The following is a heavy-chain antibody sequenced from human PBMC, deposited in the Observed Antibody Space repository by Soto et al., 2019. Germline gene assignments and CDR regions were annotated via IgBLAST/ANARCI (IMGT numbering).Heavy chain of an antibody. Sequence: GGSLRLSCAASGFTFDEYGMSWVRQVPGKGLEWVSAFNWNGNYIHYADSVKGRFTISRDNSKNTLYLQMNSLRAEDTAVYYCAKVVAGTYAWGQGTLVTVSS. D-gene: IGHD6-19*01. CDR3: AKVVAGTYA. J-gene: IGHJ5*02. CDR1: GFTFDEYG. CDR2: FNWNGNYI. V-gene: IGHV3-20*04.